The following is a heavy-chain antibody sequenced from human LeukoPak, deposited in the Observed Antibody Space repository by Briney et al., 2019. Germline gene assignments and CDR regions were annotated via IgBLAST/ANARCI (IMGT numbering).Heavy chain of an antibody. D-gene: IGHD3-16*01. CDR2: ISSGSSYI. CDR1: GFTFSSYS. V-gene: IGHV3-21*01. J-gene: IGHJ6*02. Sequence: GALRLSCAASGFTFSSYSMNWVRQAPGKGLEWVSSISSGSSYIYYADSVKGRFTISRDNAKNSLYLQMNSLRAEDTAVYYCARGRLGARGIDVWGQGTTVTVSS. CDR3: ARGRLGARGIDV.